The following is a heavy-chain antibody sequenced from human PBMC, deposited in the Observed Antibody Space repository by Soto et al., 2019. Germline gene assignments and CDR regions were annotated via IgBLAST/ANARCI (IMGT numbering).Heavy chain of an antibody. D-gene: IGHD3-16*02. V-gene: IGHV3-48*01. CDR3: ANAEHPRRSIGFDY. CDR2: ISSSSSTI. CDR1: GFTFSNYN. Sequence: PGGSLRLSCAASGFTFSNYNMNWVRQAPGKGLEWVSSISSSSSTIYYADSVKGRFTISRDNAKNSLYLQMNSLRAEDTAIYYCANAEHPRRSIGFDYWGQGTLVTVSS. J-gene: IGHJ4*02.